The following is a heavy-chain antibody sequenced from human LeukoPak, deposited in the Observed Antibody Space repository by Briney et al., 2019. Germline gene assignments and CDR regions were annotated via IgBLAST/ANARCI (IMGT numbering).Heavy chain of an antibody. CDR2: INPNSGGT. CDR3: ARIYDILTDYSDWFDP. Sequence: GASVTVSFKASGYTFTGYYMHWVRQTPGQGLEWMGWINPNSGGTNYAQKFQGRVTMTRDTSISTAYMELSRLRSDDTAVYYCARIYDILTDYSDWFDPWGQGILVTVSS. V-gene: IGHV1-2*02. D-gene: IGHD3-9*01. CDR1: GYTFTGYY. J-gene: IGHJ5*02.